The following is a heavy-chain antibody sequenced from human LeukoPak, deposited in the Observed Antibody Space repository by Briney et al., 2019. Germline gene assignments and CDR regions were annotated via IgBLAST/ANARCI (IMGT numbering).Heavy chain of an antibody. CDR3: ARATPPRDGSNPDF. J-gene: IGHJ4*02. CDR2: ISYDGRNK. Sequence: GGSLRLSCAASGFTFSSQGMHWVRQAPGKGLEWVAVISYDGRNKYYADSVKVRFTISRDNSKNTLYLQMNSLRAEDTAVYYCARATPPRDGSNPDFWGQGTLVTVSS. CDR1: GFTFSSQG. D-gene: IGHD5-24*01. V-gene: IGHV3-30*03.